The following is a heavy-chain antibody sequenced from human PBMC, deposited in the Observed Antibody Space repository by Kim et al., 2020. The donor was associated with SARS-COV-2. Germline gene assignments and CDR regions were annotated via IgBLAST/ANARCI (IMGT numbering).Heavy chain of an antibody. CDR3: AKSDCGGDRCYLIYY. CDR1: GFTFTDHA. CDR2: ISGSGETT. D-gene: IGHD2-21*01. J-gene: IGHJ4*01. Sequence: GGSLRLSCAASGFTFTDHAMNWVRQAPGRGLEWFSGISGSGETTCYADSVKARFTISRDNSKNTLYLQMNGLRAEDTAIYYCAKSDCGGDRCYLIYYWG. V-gene: IGHV3-23*01.